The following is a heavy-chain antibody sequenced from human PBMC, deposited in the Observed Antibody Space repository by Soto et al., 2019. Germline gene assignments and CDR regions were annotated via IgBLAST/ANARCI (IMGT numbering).Heavy chain of an antibody. Sequence: GGSLRLSCAASGCTFSSYAMSWVRQAPGKGLEWVSAISGSGGSTYYADSVKGRFTISRDNSKNTLYLQMNSLRAEDTAVYYCAKAPPGDFWSGYYSGPWFDPWGQGTLVTVSS. CDR3: AKAPPGDFWSGYYSGPWFDP. J-gene: IGHJ5*02. D-gene: IGHD3-3*01. V-gene: IGHV3-23*01. CDR2: ISGSGGST. CDR1: GCTFSSYA.